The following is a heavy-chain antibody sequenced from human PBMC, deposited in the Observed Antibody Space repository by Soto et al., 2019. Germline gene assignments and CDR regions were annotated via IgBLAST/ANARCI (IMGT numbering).Heavy chain of an antibody. J-gene: IGHJ4*02. CDR2: IDTSGTKI. CDR1: GYTFSDYY. D-gene: IGHD3-3*01. Sequence: QVQLVESGGDLVKPGGSLRLSCAASGYTFSDYYMSWIRQAPGKGLEWISYIDTSGTKIYYADSVKGRFTSTRANAQNSLYLEMNSLRDEDTAVYYCASHYDMWSGYLSPVDYWGQGTLVTVSS. CDR3: ASHYDMWSGYLSPVDY. V-gene: IGHV3-11*01.